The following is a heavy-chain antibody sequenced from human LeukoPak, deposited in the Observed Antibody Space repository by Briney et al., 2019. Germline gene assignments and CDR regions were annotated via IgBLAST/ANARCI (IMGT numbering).Heavy chain of an antibody. D-gene: IGHD5-12*01. J-gene: IGHJ4*02. Sequence: SETLSLTCAVYGGSFSSYYWGWIRQPPGKGLEWIGSIYYSGSTYYNPSFKSRVTISVDTSKNQFSLKLSSVTAADTAVYYCARWNGGYNFDYWGQGTLVTVSS. CDR2: IYYSGST. V-gene: IGHV4-39*01. CDR3: ARWNGGYNFDY. CDR1: GGSFSSYY.